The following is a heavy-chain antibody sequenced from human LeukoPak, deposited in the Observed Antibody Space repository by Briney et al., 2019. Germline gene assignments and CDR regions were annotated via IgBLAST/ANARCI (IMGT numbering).Heavy chain of an antibody. D-gene: IGHD1-7*01. Sequence: GASVKVSSKASGGTFSSYAISWVRQAPGQGLEWMGGIIPIFGTANYAQKFQGRVTITTDESTSTAYMELSSLRSEDTAVYYCSWNSVGYYYYYMDVWGKGTTVTVSS. CDR3: SWNSVGYYYYYMDV. V-gene: IGHV1-69*05. J-gene: IGHJ6*03. CDR1: GGTFSSYA. CDR2: IIPIFGTA.